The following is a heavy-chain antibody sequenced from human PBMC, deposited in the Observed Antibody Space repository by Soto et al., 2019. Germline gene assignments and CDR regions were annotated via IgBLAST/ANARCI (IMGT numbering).Heavy chain of an antibody. D-gene: IGHD3-10*01. V-gene: IGHV3-23*01. CDR3: AKGADFYGSGSYYPPGDY. Sequence: EVQLLDSGGGLVQPGGSLRLSCGASGFTFSSYAMCWVRQGPGKGLEWVSGISGSGGTTHYADSVKGRFTISRDNSKSMMYLQMSSLRAEDTALYYCAKGADFYGSGSYYPPGDYWGQGTLVTVS. CDR1: GFTFSSYA. CDR2: ISGSGGTT. J-gene: IGHJ4*02.